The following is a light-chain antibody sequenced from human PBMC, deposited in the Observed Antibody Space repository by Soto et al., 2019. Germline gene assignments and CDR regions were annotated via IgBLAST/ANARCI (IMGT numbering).Light chain of an antibody. CDR1: QSFSSSY. Sequence: IVLTQSPGTLSLSPGERATLSCRASQSFSSSYLAWYQQKPGQAPRLLIYGASSRATGIPDRFSGSGSGTDFTLTISRLEPEYFAVYYCQQYGTSITFGQGTRLEI. CDR2: GAS. CDR3: QQYGTSIT. V-gene: IGKV3-20*01. J-gene: IGKJ5*01.